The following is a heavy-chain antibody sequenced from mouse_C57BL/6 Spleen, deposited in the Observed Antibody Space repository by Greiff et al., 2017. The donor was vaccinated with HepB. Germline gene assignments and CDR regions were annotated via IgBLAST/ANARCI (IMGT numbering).Heavy chain of an antibody. CDR1: GYTFTSYG. D-gene: IGHD1-1*01. CDR3: ARDGITTVVENY. Sequence: QVQLKESGAELARPGASVKLSCKASGYTFTSYGISWVKQRTGQGLEWIGEIYPRSGNTYYNEKFKGKATLTADKSSSTAYMELRSLTSEDSAVYFCARDGITTVVENYWGQGTTLTVSS. J-gene: IGHJ2*01. V-gene: IGHV1-81*01. CDR2: IYPRSGNT.